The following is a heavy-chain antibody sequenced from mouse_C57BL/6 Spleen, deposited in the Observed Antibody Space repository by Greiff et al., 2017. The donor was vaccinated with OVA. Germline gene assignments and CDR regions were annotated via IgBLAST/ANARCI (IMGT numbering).Heavy chain of an antibody. CDR3: AREERIYYDDDGNYFDY. CDR2: INPNNGGT. J-gene: IGHJ2*01. V-gene: IGHV1-22*01. D-gene: IGHD2-4*01. CDR1: GYTFTDYN. Sequence: EVQLQQSGPELVKPGASVKMSCKASGYTFTDYNMHWVKQSHGKSLEWIGYINPNNGGTSYNQKFKGKATLTVNKSSSTAYMELRSLTSEDSAVYYCAREERIYYDDDGNYFDYWGQGTTLTVSS.